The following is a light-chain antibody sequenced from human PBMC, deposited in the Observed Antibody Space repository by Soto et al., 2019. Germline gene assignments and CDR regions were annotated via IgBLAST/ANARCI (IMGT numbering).Light chain of an antibody. CDR3: SSYTSRSTLV. CDR2: DVS. CDR1: RSDVGGYEY. Sequence: QSALTQPASVSGSPGQSITISCTGTRSDVGGYEYVSWYQQHPGKAPKLMIYDVSNRPSGVSNRFSGSKSGNTASLTISGLQAEDEADYFCSSYTSRSTLVFGGVTKLTVL. J-gene: IGLJ2*01. V-gene: IGLV2-14*01.